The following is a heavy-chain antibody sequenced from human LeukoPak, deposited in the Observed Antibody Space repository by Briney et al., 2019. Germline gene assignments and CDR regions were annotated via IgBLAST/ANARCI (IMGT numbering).Heavy chain of an antibody. CDR1: GFTFDDYA. J-gene: IGHJ4*02. CDR3: AKSPDSSGYTPLDY. V-gene: IGHV3-9*01. Sequence: GGSLRLSCAASGFTFDDYAMHWVRQAPGKGLEWVSGISWNSGSIDYADSVKGRFTISRDNAKNSLYLQMNSLGAEDTALYYCAKSPDSSGYTPLDYWGQGTLVTVSS. D-gene: IGHD3-22*01. CDR2: ISWNSGSI.